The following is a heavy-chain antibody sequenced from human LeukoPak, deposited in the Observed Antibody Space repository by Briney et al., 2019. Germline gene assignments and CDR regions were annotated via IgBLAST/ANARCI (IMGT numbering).Heavy chain of an antibody. CDR1: GFTFSVAA. CDR3: AKDIQLST. CDR2: IGASGEST. V-gene: IGHV3-23*01. J-gene: IGHJ3*01. Sequence: QPGGSLRLSCAASGFTFSVAAMTWVRQAPGKGLEWVSLIGASGESTYYADSVKGRFTISRDNSKNTLSLQMNSLRVEDTAMYFCAKDIQLSTWGLGTMGTVSS. D-gene: IGHD5-24*01.